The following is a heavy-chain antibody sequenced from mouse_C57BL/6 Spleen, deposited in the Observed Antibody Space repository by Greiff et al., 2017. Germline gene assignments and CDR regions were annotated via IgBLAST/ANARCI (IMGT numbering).Heavy chain of an antibody. CDR1: GFTFSSYA. D-gene: IGHD2-4*01. V-gene: IGHV5S21*01. Sequence: DVKLVESGEGLVKPGGSLKLSCAASGFTFSSYAMSWVRQTPEKRLEWVAYISSGGDYIYYADTTYNQKFKAKAPLTVDKSSSTAYMQLKSLTSEDSAVYYCARGVVIYYDYDVAMDYWGQGTSVTVSS. CDR3: ARGVVIYYDYDVAMDY. CDR2: ISSGGDYI. J-gene: IGHJ4*01.